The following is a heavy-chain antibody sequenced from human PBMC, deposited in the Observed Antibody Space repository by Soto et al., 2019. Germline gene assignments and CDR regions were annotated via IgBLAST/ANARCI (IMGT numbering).Heavy chain of an antibody. CDR2: IYYSGST. CDR1: GGSMSSYY. J-gene: IGHJ6*02. D-gene: IGHD1-26*01. CDR3: ARTIVGATGHYYYYYGMDV. Sequence: XETLSLTCTVAGGSMSSYYWSWIRQPPGKGLDWIGYIYYSGSTNYNPSLKSRVTISVDTSKNQFSLKLSSVTAADTAVYYCARTIVGATGHYYYYYGMDVWGQGTTVTVSS. V-gene: IGHV4-59*01.